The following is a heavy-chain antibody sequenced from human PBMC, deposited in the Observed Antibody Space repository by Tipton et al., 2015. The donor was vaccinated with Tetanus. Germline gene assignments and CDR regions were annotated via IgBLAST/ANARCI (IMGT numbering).Heavy chain of an antibody. V-gene: IGHV4-34*01. J-gene: IGHJ4*02. Sequence: TLSLTCEVYGGSFSGYYWSWIRQPPGKGLVWIGEINHSGGTDYNPSLKSRVTISVDTSKNQFSLKLSSVTAADTAVYYCARGEAAAVLDYWGQGTLVTVSP. CDR2: INHSGGT. CDR1: GGSFSGYY. CDR3: ARGEAAAVLDY. D-gene: IGHD6-13*01.